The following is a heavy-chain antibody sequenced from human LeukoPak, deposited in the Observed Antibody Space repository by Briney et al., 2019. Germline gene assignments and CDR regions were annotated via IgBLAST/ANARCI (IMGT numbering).Heavy chain of an antibody. D-gene: IGHD2-2*01. J-gene: IGHJ3*02. Sequence: GGSLRLSCAASGFTFSDHYMDWVRQAPGKGLEWVGRTRNKANSYTTEYAASVKGRFTISRVDSENSLYLQMNSLKTEDTAVYYCARVRYCSSTTCRGAFDIWGQGTMVTVSS. CDR3: ARVRYCSSTTCRGAFDI. V-gene: IGHV3-72*01. CDR2: TRNKANSYTT. CDR1: GFTFSDHY.